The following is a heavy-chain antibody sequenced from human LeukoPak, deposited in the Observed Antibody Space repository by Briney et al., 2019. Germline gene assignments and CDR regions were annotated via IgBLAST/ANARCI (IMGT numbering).Heavy chain of an antibody. CDR1: GYTFTSYG. V-gene: IGHV1-18*01. Sequence: ASVTVSCKASGYTFTSYGISWVRQAPGQGLEWMGWISAYNGNTNYAQKLQGRVTMTTDTSTSTAYMELRSLRSDDTAVYYCARDARYCSGGSCYWDYYYGMDVWGQGTTVTVSS. CDR3: ARDARYCSGGSCYWDYYYGMDV. D-gene: IGHD2-15*01. J-gene: IGHJ6*02. CDR2: ISAYNGNT.